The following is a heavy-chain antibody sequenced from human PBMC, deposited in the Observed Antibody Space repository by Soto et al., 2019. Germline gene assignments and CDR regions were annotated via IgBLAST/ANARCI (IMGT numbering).Heavy chain of an antibody. CDR2: IYHKGIT. V-gene: IGHV4-4*02. Sequence: QVELKQSGPGLVRPSGTLSLPCRVSGSSLSSTYWWTWVRQSPGKGLEWIGEIYHKGITKYNPSLKSQVSLSVDKSNNQFSLTLTSVPAADTAVYYCATVPPGIVVVLAEFPTWGQGTLVTVS. CDR3: ATVPPGIVVVLAEFPT. D-gene: IGHD2-15*01. CDR1: GSSLSSTYW. J-gene: IGHJ4*02.